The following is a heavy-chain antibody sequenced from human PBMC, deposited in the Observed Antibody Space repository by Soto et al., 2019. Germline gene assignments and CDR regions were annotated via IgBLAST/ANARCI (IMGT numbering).Heavy chain of an antibody. CDR3: ARVQYSGYDFKLAFAI. CDR2: IHAGNGYT. J-gene: IGHJ3*02. V-gene: IGHV1-3*01. CDR1: GYTFDNYA. D-gene: IGHD5-12*01. Sequence: QVQLVQSGAQVKKPGASVKVSCKASGYTFDNYALHWVRQAPGRRLECMGWIHAGNGYTKYSQSFQGRVTITRDTSASTVHMGLSSLRSEDTAVYYCARVQYSGYDFKLAFAIWGQGTMVTVSS.